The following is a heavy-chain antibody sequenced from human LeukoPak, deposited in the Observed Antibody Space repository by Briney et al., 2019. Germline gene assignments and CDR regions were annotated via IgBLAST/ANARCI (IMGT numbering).Heavy chain of an antibody. J-gene: IGHJ6*03. V-gene: IGHV4-59*01. Sequence: SETLSLTCTVSGGSISNYFWSWIRRPPGKGLECIGYIYYSDSTNYNPSLKSRVTVSVDTSKNQFSLKLSSVTAADTAVYYCARFPGSAEYRHYYYMDVWGKGTTVTVSS. CDR3: ARFPGSAEYRHYYYMDV. CDR1: GGSISNYF. CDR2: IYYSDST. D-gene: IGHD2-15*01.